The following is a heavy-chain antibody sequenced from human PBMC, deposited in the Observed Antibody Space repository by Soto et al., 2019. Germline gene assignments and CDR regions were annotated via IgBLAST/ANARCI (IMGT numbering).Heavy chain of an antibody. J-gene: IGHJ6*02. CDR1: GFTFSNAW. D-gene: IGHD3-16*01. Sequence: GSQRLSCAASGFTFSNAWMNWVRQAPGKGLEWVGRIKSKTDGGTTDYAAPVKGRFTISRDDSKNTLYLQMNSLKTEDTAVYYCTTEAFGPAPYYGMDVWGQGTTVTVSS. CDR2: IKSKTDGGTT. V-gene: IGHV3-15*07. CDR3: TTEAFGPAPYYGMDV.